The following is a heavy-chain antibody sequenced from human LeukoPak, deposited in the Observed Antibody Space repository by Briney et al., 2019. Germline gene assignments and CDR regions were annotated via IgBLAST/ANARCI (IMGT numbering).Heavy chain of an antibody. CDR1: GFTFSDFN. CDR3: AKKGYSHNWFSY. V-gene: IGHV3-48*04. Sequence: GGSLRLSCAASGFTFSDFNMNWVRQAPGKGLEWIAYISSSGTTTLYADSVKGRFTISRDNAKNSLSLQMNGLRPDDTAFYFCAKKGYSHNWFSYWGQGTLVTVSS. J-gene: IGHJ4*02. D-gene: IGHD1-1*01. CDR2: ISSSGTTT.